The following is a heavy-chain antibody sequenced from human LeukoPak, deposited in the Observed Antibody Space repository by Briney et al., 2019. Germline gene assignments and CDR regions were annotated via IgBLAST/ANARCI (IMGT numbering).Heavy chain of an antibody. CDR3: ARAQRLRYFDWLLSFDY. Sequence: PSETLSLTCAVYGGSISSYYWSWIRQPPGKGLEWIGYIYYSGSTNYNPSLKSRVTISVDTSKNQFSLKLSSVTAADTAVYYCARAQRLRYFDWLLSFDYWGQGTLVTVSS. J-gene: IGHJ4*02. V-gene: IGHV4-59*01. D-gene: IGHD3-9*01. CDR1: GGSISSYY. CDR2: IYYSGST.